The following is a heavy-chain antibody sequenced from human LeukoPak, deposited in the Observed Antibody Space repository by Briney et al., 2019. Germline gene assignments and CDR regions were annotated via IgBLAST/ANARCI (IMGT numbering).Heavy chain of an antibody. V-gene: IGHV4-39*01. J-gene: IGHJ4*02. D-gene: IGHD2-15*01. CDR3: ARHRRVVAHFDY. Sequence: SETLSLTCTVSGGSISSSSYYWGWIRQPPGKGLEWIGSIYYSGSTYYNPSLKSRVTISVDTSKNQSSLKLSSVTAADTAVYYCARHRRVVAHFDYWGQGTLVTVSS. CDR2: IYYSGST. CDR1: GGSISSSSYY.